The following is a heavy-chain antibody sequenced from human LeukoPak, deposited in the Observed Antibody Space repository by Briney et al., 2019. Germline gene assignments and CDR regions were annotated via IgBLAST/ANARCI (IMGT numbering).Heavy chain of an antibody. CDR1: GFTFDDNA. CDR3: ARGGIVTTNYYYYYMDV. V-gene: IGHV3-23*01. J-gene: IGHJ6*03. D-gene: IGHD4-11*01. Sequence: GSLRLSCAASGFTFDDNAMHWVRQAPGKGLEWVSTVSDSGSSTYYADSVKGRFTISRDNSKNTQYLQMNSLRVEDTAVYYCARGGIVTTNYYYYYMDVWGKGTTVTVSS. CDR2: VSDSGSST.